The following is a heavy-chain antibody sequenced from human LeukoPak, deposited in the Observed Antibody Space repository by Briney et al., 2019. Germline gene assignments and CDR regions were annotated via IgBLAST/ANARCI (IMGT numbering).Heavy chain of an antibody. CDR1: GGSISSSDYY. V-gene: IGHV4-39*07. D-gene: IGHD6-13*01. CDR2: ISYSGIT. Sequence: TSETLSLTCSVSGGSISSSDYYWGWIRQPPGKGLEWIGSISYSGITYYNPSFKSRVTISIDTSKKQFSLRLTSMTAADTAFYYCARVTGYMTEDYFDYWGQGTLITVSS. CDR3: ARVTGYMTEDYFDY. J-gene: IGHJ4*02.